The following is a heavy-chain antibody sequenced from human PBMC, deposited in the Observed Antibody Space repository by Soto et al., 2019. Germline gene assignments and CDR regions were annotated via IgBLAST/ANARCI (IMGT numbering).Heavy chain of an antibody. J-gene: IGHJ6*03. CDR2: IRDSGTST. Sequence: EVQLLESGGGLVQPGGSLRLSCAASGFTFSSYAMRWVRQAPGKGLEWVSSIRDSGTSTYYADTVKGRFTISRDNSKSTLNLQMNRRRVEDPAVYYWANSGSGPMYYYMDVWGKGTTVAVS. V-gene: IGHV3-23*01. CDR1: GFTFSSYA. D-gene: IGHD6-25*01. CDR3: ANSGSGPMYYYMDV.